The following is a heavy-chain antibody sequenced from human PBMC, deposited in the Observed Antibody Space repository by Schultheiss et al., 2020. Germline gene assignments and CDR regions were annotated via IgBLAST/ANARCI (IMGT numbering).Heavy chain of an antibody. V-gene: IGHV3-9*01. D-gene: IGHD3-16*02. Sequence: GGSLRLSCAASGFTFDDYAMHWVRQAPGKGLEWVSGISWNSGSIGYADSVKGRFTISRDNAKNSLYLQMNSLRAEDTALYYCAKGRYSTDFDYWGQGTLVTVSS. J-gene: IGHJ4*02. CDR1: GFTFDDYA. CDR3: AKGRYSTDFDY. CDR2: ISWNSGSI.